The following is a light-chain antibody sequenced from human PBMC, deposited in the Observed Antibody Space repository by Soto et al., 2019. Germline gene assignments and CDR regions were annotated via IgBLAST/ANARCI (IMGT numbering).Light chain of an antibody. CDR1: SSNIGSNT. V-gene: IGLV1-44*01. CDR2: SNN. J-gene: IGLJ7*01. CDR3: AAWDDRLNGVV. Sequence: QSVVTQPPSASGTPGQRVSIACSGSSSNIGSNTVSWYQQLPVTAPKLLIYSNNQRPSGVPDRFSGSKSGTSASLAFSGLQSEDEADYYCAAWDDRLNGVVFGGGTQLTVL.